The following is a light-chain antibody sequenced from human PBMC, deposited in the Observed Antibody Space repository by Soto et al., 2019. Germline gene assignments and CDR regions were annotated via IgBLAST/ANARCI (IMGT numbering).Light chain of an antibody. CDR1: QSVSSY. CDR3: QHFVNSLTWT. V-gene: IGKV3-20*01. Sequence: EGVLTQSPGTLSLSRGERATLSCSASQSVSSYLAWYQQKPGQAPRLLIYGASSRATGVPDRFSGGGSGTDFTLTISRLETPDFAVYYCQHFVNSLTWTFGHGTKVDIK. J-gene: IGKJ1*01. CDR2: GAS.